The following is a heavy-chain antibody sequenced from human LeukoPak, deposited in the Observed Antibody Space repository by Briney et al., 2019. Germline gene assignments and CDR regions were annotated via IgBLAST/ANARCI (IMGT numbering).Heavy chain of an antibody. J-gene: IGHJ4*02. CDR2: INPSGGST. Sequence: ASVKVSCKASGYTFTSYYMHWVRQAPGQGLEWMGIINPSGGSTSYAQKFQGRVTMTRDMSTSTVYMELSSLRSEDTAVYYCASGASVRSSPLIGYFDYWGQGTLVTVSS. D-gene: IGHD6-6*01. CDR3: ASGASVRSSPLIGYFDY. V-gene: IGHV1-46*01. CDR1: GYTFTSYY.